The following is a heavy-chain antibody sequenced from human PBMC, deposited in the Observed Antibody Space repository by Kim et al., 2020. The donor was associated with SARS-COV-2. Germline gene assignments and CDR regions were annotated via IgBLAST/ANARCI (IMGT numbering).Heavy chain of an antibody. Sequence: GGSLRLSCAASGFTFSSYSMNWVRQAPRKGLEWVSSISSSSSYIYYADSVKGRFTISRDNAKNSLYLQMNSLRAEDTAVYYCARDIVAIYYYYGMDVWGQGTTVTVSS. CDR2: ISSSSSYI. CDR3: ARDIVAIYYYYGMDV. D-gene: IGHD5-12*01. V-gene: IGHV3-21*01. J-gene: IGHJ6*02. CDR1: GFTFSSYS.